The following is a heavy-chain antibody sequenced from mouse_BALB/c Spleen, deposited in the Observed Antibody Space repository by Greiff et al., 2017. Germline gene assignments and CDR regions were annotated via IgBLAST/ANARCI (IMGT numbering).Heavy chain of an antibody. V-gene: IGHV1S127*01. Sequence: QVQLQQPGAELVKPGASVKMSCKASGYTFTSYWMHWVKQRPVQGLEWIGVIDPSDSYTSYNQKFKGKATLTVDTSSSTAYMQLSSLTSEDSAVYYCTRKGLPYYAMDYWGQGTSVTVSS. CDR3: TRKGLPYYAMDY. J-gene: IGHJ4*01. CDR1: GYTFTSYW. CDR2: IDPSDSYT. D-gene: IGHD2-4*01.